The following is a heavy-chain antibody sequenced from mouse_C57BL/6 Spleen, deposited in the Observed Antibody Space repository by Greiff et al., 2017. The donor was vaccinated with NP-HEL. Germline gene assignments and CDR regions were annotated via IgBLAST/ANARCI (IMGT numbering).Heavy chain of an antibody. CDR3: TSPKGYFDY. CDR1: GYTFTDYE. Sequence: QVQLKHSGAELVRPGASVTLSCKASGYTFTDYEMHWVKQTPVHGLEWIGAIDPETGGTAYSQKFKGKAILTADKSSSTAYMELRSLTSEDSAVYYCTSPKGYFDYWGQGTTLTVSS. J-gene: IGHJ2*01. V-gene: IGHV1-15*01. CDR2: IDPETGGT.